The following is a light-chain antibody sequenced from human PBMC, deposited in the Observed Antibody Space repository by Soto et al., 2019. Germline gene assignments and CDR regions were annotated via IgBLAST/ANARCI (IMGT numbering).Light chain of an antibody. V-gene: IGKV1-39*01. CDR2: AAS. J-gene: IGKJ4*01. CDR3: QQSYRTPPLT. Sequence: DIQITQSPSSLSASVGDRVTIICRASQSISSYLHWYQQKPGKAPKILISAASTLESGVPSRFSGRGSGTNFTLTISSLQPEDFATYYCQQSYRTPPLTFGGGTKVDIK. CDR1: QSISSY.